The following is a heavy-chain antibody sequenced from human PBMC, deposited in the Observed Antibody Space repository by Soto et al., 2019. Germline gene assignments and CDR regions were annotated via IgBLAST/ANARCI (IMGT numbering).Heavy chain of an antibody. CDR3: VRDGTKSLRDWFDP. CDR2: IYATGTT. CDR1: GASISGFY. Sequence: PSETLSLTCTVSGASISGFYWSWIRKSAGKGLEWIGRIYATGTTDYNPSLKSRVMMSVDTSKKQFSLKLRSVTAADTAVYYCVRDGTKSLRDWFDPWGQGISVTVSS. D-gene: IGHD1-1*01. J-gene: IGHJ5*02. V-gene: IGHV4-4*07.